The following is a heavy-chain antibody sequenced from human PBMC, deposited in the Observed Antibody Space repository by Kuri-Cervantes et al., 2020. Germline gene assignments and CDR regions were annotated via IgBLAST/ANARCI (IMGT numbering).Heavy chain of an antibody. J-gene: IGHJ6*02. D-gene: IGHD3-3*02. CDR1: GFTFSSYA. Sequence: GGSLRLSCAASGFTFSSYAMHWVRQAPGKGLEWVAVISYDGSNKYYADSVKGRFTISRDNSKNTLSLQMNSLRVEDTAVYYCARVAYHYYAMDVWGQGTTVTVSS. V-gene: IGHV3-30*07. CDR3: ARVAYHYYAMDV. CDR2: ISYDGSNK.